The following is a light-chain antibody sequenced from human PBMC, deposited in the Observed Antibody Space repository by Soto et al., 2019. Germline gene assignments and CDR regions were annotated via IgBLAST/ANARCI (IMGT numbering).Light chain of an antibody. CDR3: SSYTTTDPYV. V-gene: IGLV2-14*01. J-gene: IGLJ1*01. Sequence: QSALTQPASVSGSPGQSITISCTGTSSDVGAYDFVYWYQQHPGKAPKHLIYEVSNRPSGVSDRFSGSKSGTTASLTISGLQAEDEADYYCSSYTTTDPYVFGTGTKLTVL. CDR1: SSDVGAYDF. CDR2: EVS.